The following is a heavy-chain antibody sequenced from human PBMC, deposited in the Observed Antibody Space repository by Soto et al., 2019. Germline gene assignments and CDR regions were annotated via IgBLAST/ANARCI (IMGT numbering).Heavy chain of an antibody. CDR3: ARCPIDHNWFDP. J-gene: IGHJ5*02. Sequence: PSKTLSLTSSVSGSDITTYYWSWLRQSPGKGLEWIGHIYDTGSTSYNPSLKSRVTISVDTSKKQFSLRLSAVTAADTAVYYCARCPIDHNWFDPWGQGTLVTVSS. CDR2: IYDTGST. D-gene: IGHD3-9*01. V-gene: IGHV4-59*01. CDR1: GSDITTYY.